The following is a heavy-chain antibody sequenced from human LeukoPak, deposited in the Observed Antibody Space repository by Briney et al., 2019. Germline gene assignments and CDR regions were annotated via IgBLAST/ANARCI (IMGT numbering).Heavy chain of an antibody. Sequence: SETLSLTCAVSGYSISSGYYWGWIRQPPGKGLEWIGSIYHSASTYYNPSLKSRVTISVDTSKNQFSLKLSSVTAADTAVYYCARQNGAMVRGVTDYWGQGTLVTVSS. CDR3: ARQNGAMVRGVTDY. CDR1: GYSISSGYY. D-gene: IGHD3-10*01. CDR2: IYHSAST. V-gene: IGHV4-38-2*01. J-gene: IGHJ4*02.